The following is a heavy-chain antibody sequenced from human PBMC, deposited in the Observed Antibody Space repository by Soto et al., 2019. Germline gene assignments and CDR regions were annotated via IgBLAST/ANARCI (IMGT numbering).Heavy chain of an antibody. J-gene: IGHJ6*03. Sequence: EVQLVESGGGLVQPVRSLRLSCAASGFTVDDYAMHWVRQAPGKGLEWVSGISWNSGSIGYADSVKGRFTISRDNAKNSLYLQMNSLRAEDTALYYCAKDMTRGNYYYYYMDVWGKGTTVTVSS. CDR1: GFTVDDYA. CDR3: AKDMTRGNYYYYYMDV. D-gene: IGHD1-1*01. V-gene: IGHV3-9*01. CDR2: ISWNSGSI.